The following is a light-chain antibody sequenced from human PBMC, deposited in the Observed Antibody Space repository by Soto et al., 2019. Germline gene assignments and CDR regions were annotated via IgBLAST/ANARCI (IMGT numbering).Light chain of an antibody. CDR2: RNN. V-gene: IGLV1-47*01. CDR3: AAWDDSLSGRV. Sequence: QPVLTQPPSASGTPGQRGTISCSGSSSNIGSNYVYWYQQLPGTAPKLLIYRNNQRPSGVPDRFSGSKSGTSASLAISGLRSEDEADYYCAAWDDSLSGRVFGGGTKVTVL. CDR1: SSNIGSNY. J-gene: IGLJ3*02.